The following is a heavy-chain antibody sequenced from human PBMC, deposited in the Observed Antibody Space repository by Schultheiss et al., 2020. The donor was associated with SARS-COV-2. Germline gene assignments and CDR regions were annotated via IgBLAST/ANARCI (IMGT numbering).Heavy chain of an antibody. CDR2: IYYSGST. CDR1: GGSISSYY. J-gene: IGHJ3*02. CDR3: ARCMVRGVMSDI. V-gene: IGHV4-4*07. Sequence: SETLSLTCTVSGGSISSYYWSWIRQPAGKGLEWIGRIYYSGSTNYNPSLKSRVTISVDTSKNQFSLKLSSVTAADTAVYYCARCMVRGVMSDIWGQGTMVTVSS. D-gene: IGHD3-10*01.